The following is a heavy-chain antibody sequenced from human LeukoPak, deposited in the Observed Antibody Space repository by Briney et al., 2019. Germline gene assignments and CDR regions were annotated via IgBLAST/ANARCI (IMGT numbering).Heavy chain of an antibody. D-gene: IGHD4-17*01. CDR2: IGSSGDIT. J-gene: IGHJ4*02. CDR3: AKDVDNGDYVVY. CDR1: GFTFSSYA. V-gene: IGHV3-23*01. Sequence: GGSLRLSCAASGFTFSSYAMSWVRQAPEMGLEWVSSIGSSGDITYYADSVKGRFTISRDNSKNTLYLQMNSLRAEDTAVYYCAKDVDNGDYVVYWGQGTLVTVSS.